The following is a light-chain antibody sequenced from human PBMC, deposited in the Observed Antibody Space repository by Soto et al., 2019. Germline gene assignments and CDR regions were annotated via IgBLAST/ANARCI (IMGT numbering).Light chain of an antibody. Sequence: QSVLTQPPSVSGAPGQRVTISCTGSSSNIGAGYDVHWYQQLPGTAPKLLIYGNGNRPSGVPDRFSGSKSGTSASLAITGFKAKIGADYYCQSYATGLGGSEVFETGTKVTAL. J-gene: IGLJ1*01. CDR2: GNG. CDR1: SSNIGAGYD. CDR3: QSYATGLGGSEV. V-gene: IGLV1-40*01.